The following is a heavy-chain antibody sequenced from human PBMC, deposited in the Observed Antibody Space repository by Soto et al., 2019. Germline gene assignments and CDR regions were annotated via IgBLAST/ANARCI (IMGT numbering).Heavy chain of an antibody. V-gene: IGHV1-18*01. J-gene: IGHJ6*02. D-gene: IGHD4-17*01. Sequence: GASVKVSCKASGYTFTSYGISWVRQAPGQGLEWMGWISAYNGNTNYAQKLQGRVTMTTDTSTSTAYMELRGLRSDDAAVYYCARAPPYDYGDYMSYYYYGMDVWGQGTTVTVSS. CDR3: ARAPPYDYGDYMSYYYYGMDV. CDR2: ISAYNGNT. CDR1: GYTFTSYG.